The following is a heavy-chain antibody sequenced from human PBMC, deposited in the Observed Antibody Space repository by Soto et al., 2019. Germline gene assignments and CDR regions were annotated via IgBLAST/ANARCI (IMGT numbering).Heavy chain of an antibody. CDR3: AKIESRFCYDSNGYYPFDY. V-gene: IGHV3-23*01. J-gene: IGHJ4*02. CDR2: LSGSGVST. Sequence: EVQLLESGGGLVQPGGSLRLSCAASGFTFSNYAMTWVRQAPGKGLEWVSALSGSGVSTYYADSVMGRFTISRDNSKKXVXXKMTSLRAEDTAVYYCAKIESRFCYDSNGYYPFDYWGQGTLVTVSS. CDR1: GFTFSNYA. D-gene: IGHD3-22*01.